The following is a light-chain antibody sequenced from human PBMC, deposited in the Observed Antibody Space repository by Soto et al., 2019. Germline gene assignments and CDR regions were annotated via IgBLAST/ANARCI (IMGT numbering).Light chain of an antibody. J-gene: IGKJ5*01. CDR3: QQYNNWTRT. Sequence: EIVMTQSPATLSVSPGERSTLSCRASQSVSSNLAWYQQKTGQAPRLLIYGASTRATGIPARLSGSGYGTELTITISSMQPEDFEVYYCQQYNNWTRTFGQGTRLEIK. V-gene: IGKV3-15*01. CDR1: QSVSSN. CDR2: GAS.